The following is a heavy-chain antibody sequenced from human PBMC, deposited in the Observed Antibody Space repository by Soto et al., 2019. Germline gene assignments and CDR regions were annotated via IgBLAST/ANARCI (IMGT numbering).Heavy chain of an antibody. CDR1: GFTFSSYS. CDR3: ARGDLGLAWLLEDGPYYYGLDV. CDR2: IYSGGST. J-gene: IGHJ6*02. Sequence: GSLRLSCAASGFTFSSYSMNWVRQAPGKGLEWVSVIYSGGSTYYADSVKGRFTISRDNSKNTLYLQMNSLRAEDTAVYYCARGDLGLAWLLEDGPYYYGLDVWGQGTTVNVSS. V-gene: IGHV3-53*01. D-gene: IGHD3-3*01.